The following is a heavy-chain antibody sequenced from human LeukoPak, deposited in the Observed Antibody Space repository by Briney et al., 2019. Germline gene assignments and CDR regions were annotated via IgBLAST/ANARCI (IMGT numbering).Heavy chain of an antibody. CDR1: GGFFSGYY. Sequence: PSETVSLTCAVYGGFFSGYYWIWIRQPPGKALEGIGEINHSGSTNYNPSLKSRVTISVDTSKNQFSLKLSSLTAADTAVYYCAGEASYDSSGPSYFDYWGQGTLVTISS. J-gene: IGHJ4*02. D-gene: IGHD3-22*01. V-gene: IGHV4-34*01. CDR3: AGEASYDSSGPSYFDY. CDR2: INHSGST.